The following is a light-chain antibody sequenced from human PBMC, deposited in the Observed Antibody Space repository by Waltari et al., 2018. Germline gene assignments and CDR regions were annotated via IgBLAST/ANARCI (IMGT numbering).Light chain of an antibody. CDR2: DVY. CDR1: GSDVGGYDY. Sequence: QSALTQPASVSGSPGQAIIISCTGTGSDVGGYDYVSWYQQYPGKAPRLIIFDVYNRSSCVSHRFACTKSNNTASPTISGLHADDESFYYYSSYTSSGVVFGGGTKLTVL. J-gene: IGLJ2*01. CDR3: SSYTSSGVV. V-gene: IGLV2-14*01.